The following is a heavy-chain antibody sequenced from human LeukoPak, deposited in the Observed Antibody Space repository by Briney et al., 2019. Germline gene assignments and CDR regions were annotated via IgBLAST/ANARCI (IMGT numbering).Heavy chain of an antibody. J-gene: IGHJ4*02. CDR1: GYTFTSYA. CDR3: ARANSGYDYGPMYQYDY. CDR2: INTNTGNP. V-gene: IGHV7-4-1*02. D-gene: IGHD5-12*01. Sequence: ASVEVSCKASGYTFTSYAMNWVRQAPGQGLEWMGWINTNTGNPTYAQGFTGRFVFSLDTSVSTAYLQISSLKAEDTAVYYCARANSGYDYGPMYQYDYWGQGTLVTVSS.